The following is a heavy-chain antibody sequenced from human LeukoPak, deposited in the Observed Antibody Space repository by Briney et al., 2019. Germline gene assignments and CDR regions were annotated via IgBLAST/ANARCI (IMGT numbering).Heavy chain of an antibody. V-gene: IGHV3-73*01. D-gene: IGHD6-19*01. CDR1: GFTFSGSD. Sequence: GGSLRLSCAASGFTFSGSDIHWVRQASGKGLEWVGRITTKPDNYATAYAASVKGRFTISRDDTESTAYLQMNSLKTEDTAVYYCTTYRSGHYWGQGTLVTVSS. CDR2: ITTKPDNYAT. J-gene: IGHJ4*02. CDR3: TTYRSGHY.